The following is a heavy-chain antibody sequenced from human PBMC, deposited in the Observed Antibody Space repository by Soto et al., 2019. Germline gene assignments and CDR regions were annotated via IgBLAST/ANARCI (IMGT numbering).Heavy chain of an antibody. CDR3: AGGWGSKWYYFDS. J-gene: IGHJ4*02. CDR2: IFDNGDV. Sequence: PSETLSLTCTVSGVSSTSFYWSWIRQSPGKGLEWIGYIFDNGDVKYNPSLMSRLTISIDRSKNEFSLRLKSVTAADTAMYYCAGGWGSKWYYFDSWGEGTLVTVSS. V-gene: IGHV4-59*01. CDR1: GVSSTSFY. D-gene: IGHD3-16*01.